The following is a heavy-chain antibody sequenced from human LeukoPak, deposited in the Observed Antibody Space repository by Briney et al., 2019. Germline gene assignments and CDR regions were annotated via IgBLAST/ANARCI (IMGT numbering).Heavy chain of an antibody. CDR2: INPNSGGT. Sequence: ASVKVSCKASGYTFTGYYMHWVREAPGQGLEWMGWINPNSGGTNYAQKFQGRVTMTRDTSISTAYMELSRLRPDDTAVYYCARDGYDSSGHRYYFDYWAQGTLVTVSS. J-gene: IGHJ4*02. CDR3: ARDGYDSSGHRYYFDY. V-gene: IGHV1-2*02. D-gene: IGHD3-22*01. CDR1: GYTFTGYY.